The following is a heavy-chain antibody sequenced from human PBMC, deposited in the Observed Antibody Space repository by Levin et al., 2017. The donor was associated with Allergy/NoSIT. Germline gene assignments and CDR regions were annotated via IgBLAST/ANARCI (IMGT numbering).Heavy chain of an antibody. D-gene: IGHD3-9*01. CDR3: ARIPLRYFDWLSKYYYFDY. CDR1: GGSFSGYY. Sequence: NSSETLSLTCAVYGGSFSGYYWSWIRQPPGKGLEWIGEINHSGSTNYNPSLKSRVTISVDTSKNQFSLKLSSVTAADTAVYYCARIPLRYFDWLSKYYYFDYWGQGTLVTVSS. V-gene: IGHV4-34*01. CDR2: INHSGST. J-gene: IGHJ4*02.